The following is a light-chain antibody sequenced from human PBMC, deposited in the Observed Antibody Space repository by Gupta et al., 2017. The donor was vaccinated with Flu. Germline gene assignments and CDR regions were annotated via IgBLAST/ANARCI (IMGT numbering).Light chain of an antibody. Sequence: PGTLSLSPGERATLSCRASQSVSSYLAWYQQKPGQAPRLLIYGASSRATGIPDRFSGSGSGTDFTLTISRLEAEDFAVYYCQQYGSSPWTFGQGTKVEIK. CDR1: QSVSSY. CDR2: GAS. CDR3: QQYGSSPWT. J-gene: IGKJ1*01. V-gene: IGKV3-20*01.